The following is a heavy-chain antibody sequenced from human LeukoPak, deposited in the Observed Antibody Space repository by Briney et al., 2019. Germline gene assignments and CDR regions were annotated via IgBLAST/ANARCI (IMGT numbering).Heavy chain of an antibody. CDR2: IYHSGST. V-gene: IGHV4-38-2*02. CDR3: ARVKDYGDYPRFYYLDY. CDR1: GYSISSGYY. J-gene: IGHJ4*02. D-gene: IGHD4-17*01. Sequence: SETLSLTCTVSGYSISSGYYWGWIRPPPGKGLEWIGSIYHSGSTYYNPSLKSRVTISVDTSKNQFSLKLSSVTAADTAVYYCARVKDYGDYPRFYYLDYWGQGTLVTVSS.